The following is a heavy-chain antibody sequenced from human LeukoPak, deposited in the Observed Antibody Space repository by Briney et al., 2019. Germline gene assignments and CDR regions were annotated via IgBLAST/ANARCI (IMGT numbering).Heavy chain of an antibody. V-gene: IGHV3-33*06. CDR1: GFNFSHFG. Sequence: PGTPLRLFYEASGFNFSHFGMQWVGQAAGRGGAWVAFIWSDATNQYYRDSVEGRFTISRDNFKKTVSLQMDSLRAEDTAVYHCAKDAQRGFDYSNSLEHWGQGSLVTVSS. D-gene: IGHD4-11*01. CDR2: IWSDATNQ. CDR3: AKDAQRGFDYSNSLEH. J-gene: IGHJ4*02.